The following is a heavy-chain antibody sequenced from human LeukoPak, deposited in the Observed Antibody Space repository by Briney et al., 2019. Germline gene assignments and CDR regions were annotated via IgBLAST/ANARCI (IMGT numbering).Heavy chain of an antibody. CDR2: INPNSGGT. CDR1: GYTFTDYY. J-gene: IGHJ5*02. V-gene: IGHV1-2*02. D-gene: IGHD3-16*01. CDR3: ARDGGIVDDWFDP. Sequence: ASVKVSCKASGYTFTDYYIHWVRQAPGQGLEWMGWINPNSGGTHYAQSFQGRVTMTRDTSISTAYMELRSLRSDDTAVYYCARDGGIVDDWFDPWGQGTLVTVPS.